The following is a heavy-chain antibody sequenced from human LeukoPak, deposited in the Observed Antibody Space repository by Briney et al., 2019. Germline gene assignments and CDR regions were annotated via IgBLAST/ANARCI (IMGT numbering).Heavy chain of an antibody. CDR2: IYYSGST. CDR3: ARARGYSYGYPFDY. V-gene: IGHV4-59*01. CDR1: AGSISSYY. J-gene: IGHJ4*02. D-gene: IGHD5-18*01. Sequence: PSETLSLTCTVSAGSISSYYWSWLRQPPGKGLEGIGYIYYSGSTNYNPSLKSRVTISVDTSKNQFSLKLSSVTAADTAVYYCARARGYSYGYPFDYWGQGTLVTVSS.